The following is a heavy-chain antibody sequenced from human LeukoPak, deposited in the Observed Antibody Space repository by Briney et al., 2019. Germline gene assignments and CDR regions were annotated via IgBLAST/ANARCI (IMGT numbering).Heavy chain of an antibody. CDR3: ARAELPCSGSSCFSY. D-gene: IGHD2-15*01. V-gene: IGHV7-4-1*02. CDR1: GYTFTTYA. J-gene: IGHJ4*02. Sequence: ASVNVSCKASGYTFTTYAINWVRQAPGQGLEWMGWINTNTGNPTYAQGFTGRFVFSLDTSVSTAYLQISSLRAEDTAVYYCARAELPCSGSSCFSYWGQGTLVTVSS. CDR2: INTNTGNP.